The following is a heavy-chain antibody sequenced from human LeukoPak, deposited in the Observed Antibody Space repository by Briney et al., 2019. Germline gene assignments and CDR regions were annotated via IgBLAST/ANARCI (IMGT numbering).Heavy chain of an antibody. Sequence: GSVKVSCEASGYTFTSYGISWVRQAPGQGLEWMGWISAYNGNTNYAQRLQGRVNKTPDTSTSTGYMELRSLRSDDRAVYCCAKEYYDILTGYDIFDYWGQGTLVTVSA. CDR3: AKEYYDILTGYDIFDY. CDR2: ISAYNGNT. V-gene: IGHV1-18*01. J-gene: IGHJ4*02. D-gene: IGHD3-9*01. CDR1: GYTFTSYG.